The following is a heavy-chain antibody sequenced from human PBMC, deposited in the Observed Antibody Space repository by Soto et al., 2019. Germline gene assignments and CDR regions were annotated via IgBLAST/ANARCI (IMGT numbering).Heavy chain of an antibody. J-gene: IGHJ4*02. V-gene: IGHV3-30-3*01. CDR3: ARDWVNCGGDCSSDYFFDY. D-gene: IGHD2-21*02. CDR1: GFTFSNYA. Sequence: GGSLRLSCAASGFTFSNYAMYWVRQAPGKGLEWVAIMSYDGSKTYYPDSVKGRFTVSRDNSKNTLYLQMNSLRAEDTAVYYCARDWVNCGGDCSSDYFFDYWGQGILVTVSS. CDR2: MSYDGSKT.